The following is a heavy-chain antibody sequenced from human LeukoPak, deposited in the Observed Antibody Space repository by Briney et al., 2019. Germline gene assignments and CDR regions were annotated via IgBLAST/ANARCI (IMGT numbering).Heavy chain of an antibody. D-gene: IGHD3-3*01. CDR1: GFTFSSYW. CDR2: IKQDGSEK. J-gene: IGHJ3*02. V-gene: IGHV3-7*01. CDR3: ARDPVYYDFWSGYRPLYAFDI. Sequence: GGSLRLSCAASGFTFSSYWMSWVRQAPGKGLEWVANIKQDGSEKYCVDSVKGRFTISRDNAKNSLYLQMNSLRAEDTAVYYCARDPVYYDFWSGYRPLYAFDIWGQGTMVTVSS.